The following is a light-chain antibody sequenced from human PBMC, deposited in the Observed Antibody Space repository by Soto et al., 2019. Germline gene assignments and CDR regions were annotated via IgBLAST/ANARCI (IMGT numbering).Light chain of an antibody. CDR1: QSVSSY. J-gene: IGKJ4*01. Sequence: EIVLAQSPATLSLSPGERATLSCRASQSVSSYLAWYQQKPGQAPRLLIYDASNRATGIPARFSGSGSGTDFTLTISSLEPEDFKVYYCQQRSNWVTFGGGTKVEIK. V-gene: IGKV3-11*01. CDR3: QQRSNWVT. CDR2: DAS.